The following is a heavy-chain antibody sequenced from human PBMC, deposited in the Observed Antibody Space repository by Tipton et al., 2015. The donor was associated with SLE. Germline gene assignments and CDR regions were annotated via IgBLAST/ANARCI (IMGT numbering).Heavy chain of an antibody. D-gene: IGHD1-26*01. J-gene: IGHJ2*01. CDR3: ARGGSGSYYHKVLWFFDL. V-gene: IGHV4-39*07. CDR1: GGSISSSSYY. Sequence: TLSLTCTVSGGSISSSSYYWGWIRQPPGKGLEWIGSMHFSGSTYYNPSLKSRVSISVDTSKNQVSLKVSSVTAADTAVYYCARGGSGSYYHKVLWFFDLWGHGTLVTVSS. CDR2: MHFSGST.